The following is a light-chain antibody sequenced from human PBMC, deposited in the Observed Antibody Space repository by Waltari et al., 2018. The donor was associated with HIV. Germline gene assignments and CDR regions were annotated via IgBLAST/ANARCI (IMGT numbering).Light chain of an antibody. Sequence: QSALTQPPSVSGSPGQSVTISCTGTSSDVGSYYRVSWYQQPPGTAPKLIYEVGNRPSGVPHRFSGSKSGNTASLTISGLQAEDEADYYCSSYTSSSTLVFGGGTKLTVL. J-gene: IGLJ2*01. CDR2: EVG. CDR3: SSYTSSSTLV. V-gene: IGLV2-18*02. CDR1: SSDVGSYYR.